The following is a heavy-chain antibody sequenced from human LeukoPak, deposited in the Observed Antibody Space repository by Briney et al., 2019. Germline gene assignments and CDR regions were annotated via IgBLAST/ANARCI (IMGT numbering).Heavy chain of an antibody. Sequence: GGSLRLSCAASGFTFSDYTMNWVRQAPGKGLEWVSAISSLNNYIYYADSVKGRFTISRDNAKSSLFLQMNSLRAEDTAVYYCARGDVVVVPAALGYWGQGTQVTVSS. J-gene: IGHJ4*02. D-gene: IGHD2-2*01. CDR2: ISSLNNYI. CDR3: ARGDVVVVPAALGY. CDR1: GFTFSDYT. V-gene: IGHV3-21*01.